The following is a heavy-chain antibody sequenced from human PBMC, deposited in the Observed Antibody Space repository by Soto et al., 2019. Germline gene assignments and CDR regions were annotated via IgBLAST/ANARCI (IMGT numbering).Heavy chain of an antibody. V-gene: IGHV3-48*02. CDR3: AASGDYAI. CDR1: GFTFSSYG. Sequence: EVQLVESGGGLVQPGGSLRLSCAASGFTFSSYGINWVRQAPGKGLEWVSYITTSGTTMYYADSVKGRFTVSRDNARNSLYLQMNSLRDEDTAVYYCAASGDYAIWGQGTLVTVSS. CDR2: ITTSGTTM. D-gene: IGHD4-17*01. J-gene: IGHJ4*02.